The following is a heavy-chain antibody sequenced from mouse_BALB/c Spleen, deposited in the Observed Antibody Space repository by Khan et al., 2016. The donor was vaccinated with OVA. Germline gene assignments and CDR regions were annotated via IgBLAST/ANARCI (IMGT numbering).Heavy chain of an antibody. CDR2: INPRGGYT. CDR3: ARRTTGYALDY. D-gene: IGHD2-14*01. V-gene: IGHV1-4*01. Sequence: QVQLKQSGAELARPGASVKMSCKASGYSFTSHTMHWVKQRPGQGLEWIGYINPRGGYTNYNQKFNDKATLTADKSSSTAYMQLSSLTSEDSAVYYCARRTTGYALDYWGQGTSVTVSS. J-gene: IGHJ4*01. CDR1: GYSFTSHT.